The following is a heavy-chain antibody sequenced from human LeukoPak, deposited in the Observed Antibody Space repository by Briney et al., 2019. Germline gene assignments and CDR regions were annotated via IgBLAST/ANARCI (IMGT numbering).Heavy chain of an antibody. CDR3: ARETSHIVVVTANLYAFDI. J-gene: IGHJ3*02. CDR1: GGSISGYY. D-gene: IGHD2-21*02. V-gene: IGHV4-4*07. Sequence: PSETLSLTCTVSGGSISGYYWSWIRQPAGKGLEWIGRIDTSGSTTYNPSLKSRGTMSVDTSKNQLSLNLRSVTAADTAVYYCARETSHIVVVTANLYAFDIWGQGTMVTVSS. CDR2: IDTSGST.